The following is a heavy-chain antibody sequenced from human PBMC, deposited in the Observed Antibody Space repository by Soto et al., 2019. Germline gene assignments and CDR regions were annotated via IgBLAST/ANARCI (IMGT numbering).Heavy chain of an antibody. V-gene: IGHV3-30*18. CDR2: ISYDGSNK. D-gene: IGHD3-10*01. Sequence: QVQLVESGGGVVQPGRSLRLSCAASGFTFSSYGMHWVRQAPGKGLEWVAVISYDGSNKYYADSVKGRFTISRDNSKNTLYLQMNSMRDEDTAVYYCAKTYYYGSGSYLSGYWGQGTLVTVSS. CDR1: GFTFSSYG. J-gene: IGHJ4*02. CDR3: AKTYYYGSGSYLSGY.